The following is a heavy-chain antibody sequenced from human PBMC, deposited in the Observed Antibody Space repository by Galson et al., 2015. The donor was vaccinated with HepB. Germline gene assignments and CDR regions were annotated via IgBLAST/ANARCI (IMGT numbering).Heavy chain of an antibody. D-gene: IGHD2-2*01. J-gene: IGHJ5*02. CDR2: INPGNGNT. Sequence: SVKVSCKASGYTFTSFAMHWVRQAPGQRLEWMGWINPGNGNTKYSQKLQGRVSITRDTSASTAYMELSSLRSADTAVYYCARGGSSTSCHWCRFDPWGQGTLVTVSS. CDR1: GYTFTSFA. V-gene: IGHV1-3*01. CDR3: ARGGSSTSCHWCRFDP.